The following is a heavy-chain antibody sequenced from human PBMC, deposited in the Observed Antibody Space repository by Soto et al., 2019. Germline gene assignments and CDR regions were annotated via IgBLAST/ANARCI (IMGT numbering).Heavy chain of an antibody. V-gene: IGHV3-30-3*01. Sequence: QVQLVESGGGVVQPGRSLRLSCAASGFTFSSYAMHWVRQASGKGLEWVAAFSYDGSNKYYADSVKGRFTISRDNSKNTLYLQLNSLRAEDTAVYYCARGSSDHSNYRLRYNWFDPWGQGTLVTVSS. CDR3: ARGSSDHSNYRLRYNWFDP. CDR2: FSYDGSNK. D-gene: IGHD4-4*01. J-gene: IGHJ5*02. CDR1: GFTFSSYA.